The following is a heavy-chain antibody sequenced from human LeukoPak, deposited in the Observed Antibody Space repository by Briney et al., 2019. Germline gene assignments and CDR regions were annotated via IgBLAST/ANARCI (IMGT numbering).Heavy chain of an antibody. CDR1: GFTFSNYA. CDR2: ILGSGGST. D-gene: IGHD3-9*01. CDR3: AKWGDYDVLTGYYVPDY. V-gene: IGHV3-23*01. Sequence: GGSLRLSCAASGFTFSNYAMSWVRQAPGKGLEWVSAILGSGGSTYYADSVKGRFTVSRDNSKSTLYLQVNSLRAEDTALYYCAKWGDYDVLTGYYVPDYWGQGTLVTVSS. J-gene: IGHJ4*02.